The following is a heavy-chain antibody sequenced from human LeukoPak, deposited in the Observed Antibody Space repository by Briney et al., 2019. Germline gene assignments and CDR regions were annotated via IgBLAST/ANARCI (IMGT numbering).Heavy chain of an antibody. CDR3: ARGLFGELNWFDP. CDR1: GGSISSGGYS. CDR2: IYHSGST. J-gene: IGHJ5*02. Sequence: SETLSLTCAASGGSISSGGYSWSWIRQPPGKGLEWIGYIYHSGSTYYNPSLKSRVTISVDRSKNQFSLKLSSVTAADTAVYYCARGLFGELNWFDPWGQGTLVTVSS. V-gene: IGHV4-30-2*01. D-gene: IGHD3-10*01.